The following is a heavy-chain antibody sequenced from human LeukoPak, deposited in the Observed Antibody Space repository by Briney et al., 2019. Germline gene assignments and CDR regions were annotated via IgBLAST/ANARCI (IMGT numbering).Heavy chain of an antibody. V-gene: IGHV3-66*01. D-gene: IGHD6-13*01. Sequence: GGSLRLSCAASGFTVSSNYMSWVRQAPGKGLEWVSVIYSGGSTYYADSVKGRFTISRDNSKNTLYLQMNSLRAEDTAVYYCARDWRDSSSWYHKSYYYYGMDVWGQGITVTVSS. CDR2: IYSGGST. CDR1: GFTVSSNY. J-gene: IGHJ6*02. CDR3: ARDWRDSSSWYHKSYYYYGMDV.